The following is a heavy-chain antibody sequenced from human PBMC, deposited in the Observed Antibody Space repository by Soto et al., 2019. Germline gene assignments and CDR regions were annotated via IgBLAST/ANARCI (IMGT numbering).Heavy chain of an antibody. D-gene: IGHD3-9*01. Sequence: KASETLSLTCAVYGGSFSGYYWSWIRQPPGKGLEWIGEINHSGSTNYNPSLKSRVTLSLDTSRNQFSLKLSSVTAADTAVYYCARTYGTTGYYRRYFDYWGQGTLVTVSS. J-gene: IGHJ4*02. CDR1: GGSFSGYY. V-gene: IGHV4-34*01. CDR3: ARTYGTTGYYRRYFDY. CDR2: INHSGST.